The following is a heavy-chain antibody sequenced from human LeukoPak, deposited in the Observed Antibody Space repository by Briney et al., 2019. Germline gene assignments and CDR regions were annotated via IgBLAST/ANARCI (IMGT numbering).Heavy chain of an antibody. V-gene: IGHV3-23*01. CDR1: GFTFSSYG. D-gene: IGHD4/OR15-4a*01. J-gene: IGHJ4*02. CDR2: ISGSGGST. Sequence: GALRLSCAASGFTFSSYGMSWVRQAPGKGLEWVSAISGSGGSTYYADSVKGRFTISRDNSKNTLYLQMNSLRAEDTAVYYCARRAGAYSHPYDYWGQGTLVTVSS. CDR3: ARRAGAYSHPYDY.